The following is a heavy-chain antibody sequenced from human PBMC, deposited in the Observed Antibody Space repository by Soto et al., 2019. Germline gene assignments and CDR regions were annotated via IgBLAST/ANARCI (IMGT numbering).Heavy chain of an antibody. Sequence: SCAASGFTFSRYSMNYVRQAPGKGLEWVSSISSTTNYIYYADSMKGRFTVSRDNAKNSVYLDMNSLSAEDTAVYYCARESEDLTSNFDYWGQGTLVTVSS. J-gene: IGHJ4*02. CDR2: ISSTTNYI. CDR1: GFTFSRYS. CDR3: ARESEDLTSNFDY. V-gene: IGHV3-21*01.